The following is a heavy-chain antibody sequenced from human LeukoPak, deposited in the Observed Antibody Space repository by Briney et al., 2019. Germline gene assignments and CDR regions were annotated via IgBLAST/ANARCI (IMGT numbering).Heavy chain of an antibody. CDR2: IRSDGSDK. J-gene: IGHJ4*02. V-gene: IGHV3-30*02. CDR1: GFIFSSYG. D-gene: IGHD3-22*01. Sequence: PGGSLRISCAASGFIFSSYGMHWVRQPPGKGLEWVAFIRSDGSDKYYAASVKGRFTISRDNSKNTLYLQMNSLRAEDTAVYYCAKHDSSSGFWGQGTLVTVSS. CDR3: AKHDSSSGF.